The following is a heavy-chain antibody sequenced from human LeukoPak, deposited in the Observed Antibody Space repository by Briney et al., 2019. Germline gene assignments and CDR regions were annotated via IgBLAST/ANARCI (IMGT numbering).Heavy chain of an antibody. CDR2: INPNRGDT. CDR1: GYTFIDYY. V-gene: IGHV1-2*06. Sequence: ASVTVSCKASGYTFIDYYLHWLRQAPGQGLEWMGRINPNRGDTKPAQKFQGRVTMTRDTSISVAYMELSSLQSDDTAVYYCARNPDEHWLDESENWYFDLWGSGTLVTVSS. J-gene: IGHJ2*01. CDR3: ARNPDEHWLDESENWYFDL. D-gene: IGHD6-19*01.